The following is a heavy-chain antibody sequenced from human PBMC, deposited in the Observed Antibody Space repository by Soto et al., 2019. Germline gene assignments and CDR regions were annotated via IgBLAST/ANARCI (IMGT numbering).Heavy chain of an antibody. V-gene: IGHV3-11*01. CDR2: ISSSGNTI. CDR1: GFTFSDFY. D-gene: IGHD2-15*01. Sequence: QVQLVESGGGLVKPGGSLRLSCAASGFTFSDFYMSWIRQAPGKGLEWVSYISSSGNTIYYADSVKGRFTISRDNAKTSRYLQMNSLRAEDTAVYYCARDTCSGASWHRNWFDPWGQGTLVTVSS. J-gene: IGHJ5*02. CDR3: ARDTCSGASWHRNWFDP.